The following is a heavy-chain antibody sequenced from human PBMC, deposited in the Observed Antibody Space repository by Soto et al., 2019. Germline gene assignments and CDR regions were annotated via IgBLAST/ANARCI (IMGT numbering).Heavy chain of an antibody. V-gene: IGHV1-18*01. J-gene: IGHJ6*02. Sequence: QAQLVQSGAEVKKPGASVKVSCKASGYTFYSHSISWVRQAPGQGLEWMGRISADNGNTKYAQKFRGRVTMATDTSTSTVYVERRNLRSDDTAVCYCARCIQQDYYYGMDVWGQGTTVTVSS. CDR3: ARCIQQDYYYGMDV. CDR1: GYTFYSHS. CDR2: ISADNGNT. D-gene: IGHD5-18*01.